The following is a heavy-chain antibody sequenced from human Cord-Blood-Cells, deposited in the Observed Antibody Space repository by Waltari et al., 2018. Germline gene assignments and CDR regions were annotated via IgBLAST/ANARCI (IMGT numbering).Heavy chain of an antibody. D-gene: IGHD3-22*01. J-gene: IGHJ4*02. V-gene: IGHV4-39*01. CDR1: GGSISSSSYY. Sequence: QLQLQESGPGLVKPSETLSLTCTVSGGSISSSSYYWGWIRQPPGKGLEWIGSIYYSGRPYYNPSLRSRVTISVDTSKNQFSLKLSSVTAADTAVYYCARPGHVDSSPLAPLDYWGQGTLVTVSS. CDR3: ARPGHVDSSPLAPLDY. CDR2: IYYSGRP.